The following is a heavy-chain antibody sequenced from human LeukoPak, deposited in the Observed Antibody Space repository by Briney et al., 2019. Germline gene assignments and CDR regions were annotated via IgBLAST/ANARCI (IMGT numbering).Heavy chain of an antibody. V-gene: IGHV3-74*01. CDR2: INSDGSST. CDR3: ATSQYSGSYFDY. J-gene: IGHJ4*02. Sequence: GRSLRLSCAASGFIFSSYWMHWVRQAPGKGLVWVSRINSDGSSTSYADSVKGRFTFSRDNAKNTLYLQMNSLRAEDTAVYYCATSQYSGSYFDYWGQGNLVTLSS. CDR1: GFIFSSYW. D-gene: IGHD1-26*01.